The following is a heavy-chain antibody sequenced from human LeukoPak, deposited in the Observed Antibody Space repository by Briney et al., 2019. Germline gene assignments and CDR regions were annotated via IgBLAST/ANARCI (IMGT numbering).Heavy chain of an antibody. D-gene: IGHD3-10*01. CDR1: GGSFSGYY. CDR3: ASESMVRGVIDY. J-gene: IGHJ4*02. CDR2: INHSGST. Sequence: SETLSLTCAVYGGSFSGYYWSWIRQPPGKGLEWIGEINHSGSTNYNPSLKSRVTISVDTSKNQFSLKLSSVTAADTAVYYCASESMVRGVIDYWGLGTLVTVSS. V-gene: IGHV4-34*01.